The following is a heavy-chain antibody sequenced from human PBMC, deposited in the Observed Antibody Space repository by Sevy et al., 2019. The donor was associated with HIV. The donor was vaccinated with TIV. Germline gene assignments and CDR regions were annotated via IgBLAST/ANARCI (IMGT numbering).Heavy chain of an antibody. J-gene: IGHJ6*02. CDR2: IKQDGSEK. D-gene: IGHD6-13*01. V-gene: IGHV3-7*01. CDR3: ARNQGEAAAGTRYYYYYGMDV. Sequence: GGSLRLSCAASGFTFSSYWMSWVRQAPGKGLEWVANIKQDGSEKYYVDSVKGRFTISRDKAKNSLYLQMNSLMAEDTAVYYCARNQGEAAAGTRYYYYYGMDVWGQGTTVTVSS. CDR1: GFTFSSYW.